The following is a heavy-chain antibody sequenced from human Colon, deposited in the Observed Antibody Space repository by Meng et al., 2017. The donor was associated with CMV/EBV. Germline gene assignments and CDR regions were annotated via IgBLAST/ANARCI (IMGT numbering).Heavy chain of an antibody. V-gene: IGHV1-2*02. CDR2: IHPNSGDT. CDR3: ARGPKYQLLFIYYYGMDV. Sequence: ASVKASCKTSGYTFTGYYLHWVRQAPGQGLEWMGWIHPNSGDTKYAQRFQGRVTMTRNTSISTAYMELSSLRSEDTAVYYCARGPKYQLLFIYYYGMDVWGQGTTVTVSS. J-gene: IGHJ6*02. CDR1: GYTFTGYY. D-gene: IGHD2-2*01.